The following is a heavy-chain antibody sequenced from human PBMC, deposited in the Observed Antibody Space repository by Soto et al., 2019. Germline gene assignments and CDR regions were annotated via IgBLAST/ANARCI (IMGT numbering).Heavy chain of an antibody. Sequence: SETLSLTCTVSGVPISSHDHYWSWIRQHPGKALEWIGSIYYNGNPYDNPSLKSRVTISVDTSKNQFSLRLSSVTAADTAVYYRERGQDTNKLGYWGQGTLVTVYS. V-gene: IGHV4-31*03. CDR3: ERGQDTNKLGY. J-gene: IGHJ4*02. D-gene: IGHD3-3*02. CDR1: GVPISSHDHY. CDR2: IYYNGNP.